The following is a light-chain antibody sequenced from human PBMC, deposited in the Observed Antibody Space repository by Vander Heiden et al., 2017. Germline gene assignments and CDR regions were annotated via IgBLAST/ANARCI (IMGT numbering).Light chain of an antibody. CDR3: ISYAGSNNLV. J-gene: IGLJ2*01. Sequence: QSALIQPPSASGSPGQSVTVSCTGTSSDVGGYKYVSWYQQHPSKAPNLMIYEVTKRPSGVPDRFSGSKSGNTASLTVSGLQAEDEADYYCISYAGSNNLVFGGGTKLTVL. V-gene: IGLV2-8*01. CDR2: EVT. CDR1: SSDVGGYKY.